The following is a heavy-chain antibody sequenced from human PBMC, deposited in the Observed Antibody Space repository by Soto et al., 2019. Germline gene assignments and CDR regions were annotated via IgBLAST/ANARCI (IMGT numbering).Heavy chain of an antibody. CDR2: INHSGST. V-gene: IGHV4-34*01. J-gene: IGHJ6*02. Sequence: SETLSLTCAVYGGSFSGYYWSWIRQPPGKGLEWIGEINHSGSTNYNPSLKSRVTISVDTSKNQFSLKLSSVTAADTAVYYCARGGWGCTNGVCSPRYYYYYYGMDVWGQGTTVTVSS. D-gene: IGHD2-8*01. CDR3: ARGGWGCTNGVCSPRYYYYYYGMDV. CDR1: GGSFSGYY.